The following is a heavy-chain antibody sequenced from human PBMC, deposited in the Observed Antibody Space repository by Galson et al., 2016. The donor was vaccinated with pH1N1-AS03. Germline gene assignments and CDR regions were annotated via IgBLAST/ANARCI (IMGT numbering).Heavy chain of an antibody. Sequence: SLRLSCAASGFTFSSFSMNWFRQTPERGLEWVAAITDSSNYIYYTESVKGRFTISRDNAKHSLYLKMNSLRVEDTAFYYCVRGWVRQCFDYLGQGTLVTVSS. CDR2: ITDSSNYI. V-gene: IGHV3-21*01. D-gene: IGHD3-22*01. J-gene: IGHJ4*02. CDR1: GFTFSSFS. CDR3: VRGWVRQCFDY.